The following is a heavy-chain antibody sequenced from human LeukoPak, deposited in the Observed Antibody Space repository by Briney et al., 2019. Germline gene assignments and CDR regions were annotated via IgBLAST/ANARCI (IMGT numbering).Heavy chain of an antibody. V-gene: IGHV3-15*01. D-gene: IGHD2-15*01. CDR2: IKSKTEGGTT. CDR3: STPLYSWGYSW. Sequence: PGGPLRLPCAASGFTVCDYYMSCVPPAPGKGLEWVGRIKSKTEGGTTAYAAPVKGRFTISSDDSKTTLYLPMNALKTEDTAVYYCSTPLYSWGYSWWGQGTLVTVSS. CDR1: GFTVCDYY. J-gene: IGHJ4*02.